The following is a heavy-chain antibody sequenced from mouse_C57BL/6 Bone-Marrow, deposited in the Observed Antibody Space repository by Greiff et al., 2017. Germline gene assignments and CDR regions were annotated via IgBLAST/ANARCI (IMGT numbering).Heavy chain of an antibody. V-gene: IGHV1-64*01. D-gene: IGHD1-1*01. J-gene: IGHJ2*01. CDR1: GYTFTSYW. CDR2: IHPNSGST. CDR3: ARRTTVGFDY. Sequence: VQLQQPGAELVKPGASVKLSCKASGYTFTSYWMHWVKQRPGQGLEWIGMIHPNSGSTNYNEKFRSKATLTVDKSSSTAYMQLSSLTSEDSAVYYCARRTTVGFDYWGQGTTLTVSS.